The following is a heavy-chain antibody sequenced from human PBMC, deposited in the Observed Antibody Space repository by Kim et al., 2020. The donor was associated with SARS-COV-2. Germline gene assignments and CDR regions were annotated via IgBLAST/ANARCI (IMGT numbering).Heavy chain of an antibody. Sequence: SETLSLTCSVFGASISSGGFCWSWVRQHPGKGLEWIGYMYFSGPTYYNPSLQSRLSMSVDTSKDQFSLTLRSVTAADTAVYSCARVFLGTATAPYNFDYWARETL. J-gene: IGHJ4*02. D-gene: IGHD3-16*01. CDR3: ARVFLGTATAPYNFDY. CDR2: MYFSGPT. V-gene: IGHV4-31*03. CDR1: GASISSGGFC.